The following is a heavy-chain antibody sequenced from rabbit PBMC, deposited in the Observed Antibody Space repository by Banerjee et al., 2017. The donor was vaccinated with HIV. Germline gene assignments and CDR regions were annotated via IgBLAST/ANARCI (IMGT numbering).Heavy chain of an antibody. CDR2: INTGSSGST. CDR3: ARDLAGVIGWNFNF. J-gene: IGHJ4*01. V-gene: IGHV1S45*01. D-gene: IGHD4-1*01. CDR1: GFSFSSGYD. Sequence: QEQLVESGGGLVKPEGSLTLTCTASGFSFSSGYDMCWVRQAPGKGLELIACINTGSSGSTYYASWAKGRFTISKASWTTVTLQMTSLTAADTASYFCARDLAGVIGWNFNFWGPGTLVTVS.